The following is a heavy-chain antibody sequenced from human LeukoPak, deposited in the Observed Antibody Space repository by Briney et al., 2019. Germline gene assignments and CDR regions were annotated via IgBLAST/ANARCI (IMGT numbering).Heavy chain of an antibody. CDR2: IYYSGST. V-gene: IGHV4-59*01. J-gene: IGHJ4*02. CDR3: ARENYYYDSSGNFDY. Sequence: PSETLSLTCTVSGGSISSYYWSWIRQPPGKGLEWIGYIYYSGSTNYNPSLKSRVTISVDTSKNQFSLKLSSVTAADTAVYYCARENYYYDSSGNFDYWGQGTLVTVSS. CDR1: GGSISSYY. D-gene: IGHD3-22*01.